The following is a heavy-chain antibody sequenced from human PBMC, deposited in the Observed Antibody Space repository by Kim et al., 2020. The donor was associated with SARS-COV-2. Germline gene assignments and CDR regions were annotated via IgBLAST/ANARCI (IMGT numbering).Heavy chain of an antibody. D-gene: IGHD2-15*01. J-gene: IGHJ3*01. CDR3: ARDLLVVPFDV. CDR2: INKNSCNT. V-gene: IGHV3-23*01. CDR1: GFTFSTFA. Sequence: GGSLRLSCAASGFTFSTFAMSWFRQAPGKGLEWVSPINKNSCNTYYADSVKGRFAISRDNSKNTLYLEMNSLRADDTALYYCARDLLVVPFDVWGPG.